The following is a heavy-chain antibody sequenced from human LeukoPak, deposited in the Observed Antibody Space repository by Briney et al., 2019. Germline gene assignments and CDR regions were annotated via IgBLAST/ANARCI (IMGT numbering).Heavy chain of an antibody. CDR1: GRSFSGYY. D-gene: IGHD2-2*02. CDR2: INHSRST. CDR3: ARGQTSIVVVPAAIRRWFDP. J-gene: IGHJ5*02. V-gene: IGHV4-34*01. Sequence: PSETLSLTCAVYGRSFSGYYWSWIRQPPGKGLEWIGEINHSRSTNYNPSLKSRVTISVDTSKNQFSLKLSSVTAADTAVYYCARGQTSIVVVPAAIRRWFDPWGQGTLVTVSS.